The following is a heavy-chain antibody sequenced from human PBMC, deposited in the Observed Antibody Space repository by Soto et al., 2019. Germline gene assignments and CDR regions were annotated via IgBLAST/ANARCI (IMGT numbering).Heavy chain of an antibody. D-gene: IGHD2-2*02. CDR1: GFTFSSYA. J-gene: IGHJ4*01. CDR2: ISGSGGDT. CDR3: AKMGYCISTCCFTYFDY. V-gene: IGHV3-23*01. Sequence: PGGSLRLSCAASGFTFSSYAMNWVRQAPGKGLEWVSSISGSGGDTYYTDSVKGRFTISRDNSKNTLYLQMNSLRAEYTDVYYCAKMGYCISTCCFTYFDYWGHGSLVTDSS.